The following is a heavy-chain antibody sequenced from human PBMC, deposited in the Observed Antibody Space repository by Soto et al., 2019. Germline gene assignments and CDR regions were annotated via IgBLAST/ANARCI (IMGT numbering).Heavy chain of an antibody. J-gene: IGHJ4*02. CDR2: MNPNNGNT. D-gene: IGHD7-27*01. Sequence: QVQLVQSGAEVKKPGASVKVSCKAAAYTFTSYDINWVRQATGQDFEWMGWMNPNNGNTAYAQKFQGRVTMTRDTSKCTAFMELSSLTSEDTAVYYCARGPRNWGVDYWGQGTLVTVSS. V-gene: IGHV1-8*01. CDR3: ARGPRNWGVDY. CDR1: AYTFTSYD.